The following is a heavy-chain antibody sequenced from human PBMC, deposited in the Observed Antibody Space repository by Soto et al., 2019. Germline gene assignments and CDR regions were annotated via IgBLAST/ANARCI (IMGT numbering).Heavy chain of an antibody. Sequence: GESLKISCAASGFTFSSYAMSWVSQAPGKGLEWVSAISGSGGSTYYADSVKGRFTISRDNSKNTLYLQMNSLRAEDTAVYYCAKDRSTYYLVPPFDPWGQGTLVTVSS. D-gene: IGHD3-10*01. CDR1: GFTFSSYA. J-gene: IGHJ5*02. V-gene: IGHV3-23*01. CDR3: AKDRSTYYLVPPFDP. CDR2: ISGSGGST.